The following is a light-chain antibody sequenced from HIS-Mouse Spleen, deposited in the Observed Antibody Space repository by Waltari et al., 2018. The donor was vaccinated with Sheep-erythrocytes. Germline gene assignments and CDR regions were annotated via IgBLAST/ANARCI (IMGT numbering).Light chain of an antibody. J-gene: IGKJ4*01. Sequence: DIQLTQSPSFLSASVGDRVTITCRASQGISSYLAWYQQKPGKAPKLLIYAASTLQSGVPSRFSGSGSGTEFTLTISSLQPEDFAVYYCQQRSNWPTFGGGTKVEIK. CDR2: AAS. CDR1: QGISSY. V-gene: IGKV1-9*01. CDR3: QQRSNWPT.